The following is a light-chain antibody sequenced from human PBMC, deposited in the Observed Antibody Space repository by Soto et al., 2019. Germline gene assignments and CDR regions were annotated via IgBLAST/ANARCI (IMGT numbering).Light chain of an antibody. V-gene: IGLV2-14*03. J-gene: IGLJ2*01. CDR2: DIT. Sequence: QSALTQPASVSGSPGQSITISCTGTSSDIGGYNYVSWYQQHPGKAPKLMIFDITNRPSGVSNRFSGSKSANTASLTISGLQAEDEADYYCRSYTASRTVIFGGGTKVTVL. CDR3: RSYTASRTVI. CDR1: SSDIGGYNY.